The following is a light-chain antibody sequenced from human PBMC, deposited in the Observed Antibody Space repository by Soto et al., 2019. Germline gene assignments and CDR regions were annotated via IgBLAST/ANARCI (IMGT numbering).Light chain of an antibody. CDR3: QHSDQLPIP. Sequence: RYPSSLSASVGDRVTITCQASQDITNYLNWNQERPGKAPRLLLYDASSLETGVPSRFSGSGSGTDFTFAISGLKPEDTATHYSQHSDQLPIPVGQGTRLEIK. CDR2: DAS. CDR1: QDITNY. J-gene: IGKJ5*01. V-gene: IGKV1-33*01.